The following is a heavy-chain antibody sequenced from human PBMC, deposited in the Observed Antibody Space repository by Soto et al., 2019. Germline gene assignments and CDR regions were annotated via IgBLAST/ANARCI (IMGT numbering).Heavy chain of an antibody. J-gene: IGHJ3*01. CDR2: ISSGSAYI. V-gene: IGHV3-21*01. CDR1: GFTFSSYR. CDR3: ARSPVGDAFNV. Sequence: EVQLVESGGGLVKPGGSLRLSCAASGFTFSSYRMNWVRQAPGKGLEWVSSISSGSAYIFYADSVKGRFTISRDNAKNSLFLQMNSLTAEDTAVYYCARSPVGDAFNVWGQGTVVTVSS.